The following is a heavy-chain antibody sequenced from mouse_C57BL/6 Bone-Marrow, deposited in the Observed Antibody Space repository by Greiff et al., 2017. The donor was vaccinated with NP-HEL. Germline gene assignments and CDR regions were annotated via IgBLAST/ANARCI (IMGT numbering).Heavy chain of an antibody. CDR3: TIDGYYTFAY. CDR1: GYTFTRHW. CDR2: ISPGSVST. J-gene: IGHJ3*01. Sequence: QVQLKQPGPELVRPGASVKLSCKASGYTFTRHWMPWLRPRPGQGLEWLGVISPGSVSTNYNETFRGKATLTVDASSSTAYIQISSLASEDSAVYFCTIDGYYTFAYWGQGTLVTVSA. V-gene: IGHV1-56*01. D-gene: IGHD2-3*01.